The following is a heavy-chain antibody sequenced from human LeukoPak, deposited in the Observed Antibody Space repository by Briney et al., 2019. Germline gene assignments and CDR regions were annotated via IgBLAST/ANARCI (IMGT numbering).Heavy chain of an antibody. CDR2: IKQDGSEK. CDR1: GFTFSSYW. V-gene: IGHV3-7*01. CDR3: ARGNWNDRPLAYYYDY. J-gene: IGHJ4*02. D-gene: IGHD1-1*01. Sequence: GGSLRLSCAASGFTFSSYWMSWVRQAPGKGLEWVPNIKQDGSEKYYVDSVKGRFTISRDNAKNSLYLQMNSLRAEDTAVYYCARGNWNDRPLAYYYDYWGQGTLVTVSS.